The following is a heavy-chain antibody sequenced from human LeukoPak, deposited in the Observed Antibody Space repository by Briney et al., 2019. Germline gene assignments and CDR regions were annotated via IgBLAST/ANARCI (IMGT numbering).Heavy chain of an antibody. CDR2: IIPIFGTA. D-gene: IGHD6-13*01. CDR1: GGTFSSYA. Sequence: SVKVSCKASGGTFSSYAISWVRQAPGQGLEWMGGIIPIFGTANYAQKFQGRVTITADESTSTAYMELSSLRSEDTAVYYCARDGVYRSSRTPPAEYYYYYYYMDVWGKGTTVTVSS. CDR3: ARDGVYRSSRTPPAEYYYYYYYMDV. V-gene: IGHV1-69*13. J-gene: IGHJ6*03.